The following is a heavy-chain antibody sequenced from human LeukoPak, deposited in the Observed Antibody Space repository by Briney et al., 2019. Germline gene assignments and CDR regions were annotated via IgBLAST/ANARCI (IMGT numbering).Heavy chain of an antibody. V-gene: IGHV3-53*01. D-gene: IGHD4/OR15-4a*01. CDR2: IYSGTI. CDR3: ARRAGAYSHPYDY. J-gene: IGHJ4*02. CDR1: GFTFSSYW. Sequence: GGSVRLSCAASGFTFSSYWMSWVRQAPGKGLEWVSFIYSGTIHYSDSVKGRFTISRDNSKNTLYLQMNSLRAEDTAVYYCARRAGAYSHPYDYWGQGTLVTVSS.